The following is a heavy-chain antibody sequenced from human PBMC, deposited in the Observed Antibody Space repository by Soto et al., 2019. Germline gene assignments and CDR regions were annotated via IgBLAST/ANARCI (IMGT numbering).Heavy chain of an antibody. CDR1: GLTFSPYA. Sequence: EVQLLESGGFLVQPGGSLRLSCAASGLTFSPYARTWVRQAPGKGLEWVSSISGSVGRTYYADSVKGRFTISRDNSKNTLYLQTTSLRAEDTAVYYCAKAGDYHGSESYFPLDYWGQGTLVPVSS. D-gene: IGHD3-10*01. CDR3: AKAGDYHGSESYFPLDY. J-gene: IGHJ4*02. CDR2: ISGSVGRT. V-gene: IGHV3-23*01.